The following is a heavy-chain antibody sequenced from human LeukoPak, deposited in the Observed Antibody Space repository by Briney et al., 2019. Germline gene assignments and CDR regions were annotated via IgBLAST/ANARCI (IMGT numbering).Heavy chain of an antibody. Sequence: PVKVSCKASGGTFSSYTISWVRQAPGQGLEWMGRIIPILGIANYAQKFQGRVTITADKSTSTAYMELSNLRSEDTAVYYCARSYCSSTSCYSDYWGQGTLVTVSS. CDR3: ARSYCSSTSCYSDY. V-gene: IGHV1-69*02. CDR1: GGTFSSYT. J-gene: IGHJ4*02. CDR2: IIPILGIA. D-gene: IGHD2-2*01.